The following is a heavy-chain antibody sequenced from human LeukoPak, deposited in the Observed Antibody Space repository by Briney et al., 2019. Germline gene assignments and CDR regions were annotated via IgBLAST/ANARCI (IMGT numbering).Heavy chain of an antibody. J-gene: IGHJ4*02. CDR3: ARFGDYGGTDY. Sequence: SETLSLTCAVYGGSFSGYYWSWIRQPPGKGLEWIGEINHSGGTNYNPSLKSRVTISVDTSKNQFSLKLSSVTAADTAVYYCARFGDYGGTDYWGQGTLVTVSS. D-gene: IGHD4-23*01. CDR1: GGSFSGYY. CDR2: INHSGGT. V-gene: IGHV4-34*01.